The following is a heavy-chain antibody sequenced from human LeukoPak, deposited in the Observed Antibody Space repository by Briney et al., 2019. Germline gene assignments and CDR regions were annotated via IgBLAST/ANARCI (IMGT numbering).Heavy chain of an antibody. V-gene: IGHV3-53*04. J-gene: IGHJ4*02. CDR3: ARDLGSYFDY. D-gene: IGHD3-16*01. CDR1: GFTVSSNY. Sequence: GGYLRLSCAASGFTVSSNYMSWVRQAPGKGLEWVSVICRDVSTYYADSVKGRFTISRHNSKNTLYLQMNSLRAEDTAVYYCARDLGSYFDYWGQGTLVTVSS. CDR2: ICRDVST.